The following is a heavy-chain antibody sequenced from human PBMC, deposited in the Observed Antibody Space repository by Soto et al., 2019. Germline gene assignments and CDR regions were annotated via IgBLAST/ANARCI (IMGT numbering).Heavy chain of an antibody. Sequence: QVQLVQSGAEVKKPASSVKVSCKASGGTFSHYTINWVRQAPGQGLEWMGGLIPVFGTENYAQKFQGRVTITADQSSTTAYMELSSLTSEDTAVDYCARSTTSSIYPPEYVQNGGQGALVTVSS. V-gene: IGHV1-69*01. CDR2: LIPVFGTE. CDR3: ARSTTSSIYPPEYVQN. D-gene: IGHD6-13*01. J-gene: IGHJ1*01. CDR1: GGTFSHYT.